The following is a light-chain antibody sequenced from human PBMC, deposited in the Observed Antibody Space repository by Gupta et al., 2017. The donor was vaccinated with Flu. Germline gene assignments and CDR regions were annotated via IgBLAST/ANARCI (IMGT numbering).Light chain of an antibody. V-gene: IGLV2-14*01. Sequence: LTQPASVSGSPGQSITISCTGTSSDVGRSDSVSWYQQYPGKAPKLIIYDVSTRPSGVASRFSGSKSGNTASMTISGLEAEEEGDYYCSSETRTNNVYVFGTGTKVTVL. CDR1: SSDVGRSDS. J-gene: IGLJ1*01. CDR2: DVS. CDR3: SSETRTNNVYV.